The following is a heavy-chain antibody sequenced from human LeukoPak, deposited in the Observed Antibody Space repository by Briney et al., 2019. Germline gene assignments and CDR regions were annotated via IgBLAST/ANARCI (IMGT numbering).Heavy chain of an antibody. V-gene: IGHV1-2*06. CDR2: INPNSGGP. CDR1: GYSFTGYY. D-gene: IGHD5-18*01. J-gene: IGHJ4*02. CDR3: VRGYSYGFYFDY. Sequence: ASVTVSCKTSGYSFTGYYIHWVRQAPGQGLEWMGRINPNSGGPNYGQKFQGTVTMTRDTSISTAYLELSNLRSDDTAAYYCVRGYSYGFYFDYWGQGSLVTVSS.